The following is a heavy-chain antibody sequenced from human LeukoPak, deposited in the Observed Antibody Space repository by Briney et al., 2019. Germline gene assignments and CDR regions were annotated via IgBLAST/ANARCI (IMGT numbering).Heavy chain of an antibody. D-gene: IGHD2-2*01. V-gene: IGHV4-28*01. J-gene: IGHJ6*03. CDR1: GYSISSSNW. Sequence: PSDTLSLTCAVSGYSISSSNWWGWIRQPPGKGLEWIGYIYYSGSTYYNPSLKSRVTMSVDTSKNQFSLKLSSVTAVDTAVYCCARSTAAMRYYYYYYMDVWGKGTTVTVSS. CDR3: ARSTAAMRYYYYYYMDV. CDR2: IYYSGST.